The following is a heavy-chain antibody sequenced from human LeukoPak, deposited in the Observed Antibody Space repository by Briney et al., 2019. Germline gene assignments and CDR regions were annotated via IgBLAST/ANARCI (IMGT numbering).Heavy chain of an antibody. CDR3: ARDHWLTGHFDY. CDR1: GGSFSGYY. J-gene: IGHJ4*02. CDR2: INHSGST. Sequence: SETLSLTCAVYGGSFSGYYWSWIRQPPGKGLEWIGEINHSGSTNYNPSLKSRVTISVDTSKNQLSLKLTSVTAADTAVYYCARDHWLTGHFDYWGQGTLVTVSS. D-gene: IGHD1-1*01. V-gene: IGHV4-34*01.